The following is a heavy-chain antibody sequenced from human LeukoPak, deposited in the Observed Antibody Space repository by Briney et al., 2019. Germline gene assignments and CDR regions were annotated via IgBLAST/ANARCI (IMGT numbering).Heavy chain of an antibody. CDR2: IISSSSYI. CDR3: ARDMTTPFDY. Sequence: GSLRLSCAASGFTFSSYSMNWVRQAPGKGLEWVSSIISSSSYIYYADSVKGRFTISRDNAKNSLYLQMNSLRAEDTAVYYSARDMTTPFDYWGQGTLVTVSS. J-gene: IGHJ4*02. CDR1: GFTFSSYS. D-gene: IGHD1-14*01. V-gene: IGHV3-21*01.